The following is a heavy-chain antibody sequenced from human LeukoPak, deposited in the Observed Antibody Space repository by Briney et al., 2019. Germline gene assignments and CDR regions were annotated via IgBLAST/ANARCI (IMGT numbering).Heavy chain of an antibody. CDR3: ARDQEGFDY. CDR2: IYPRDGST. J-gene: IGHJ4*02. CDR1: GYTFTSNY. V-gene: IGHV1-46*01. Sequence: ASVKVSCKASGYTFTSNYIHWVRQAPGQGLEWMGMIYPRDGSTSYAQKFQGRVTVTRDTSTSTVHMELSGLKSEDTAVYYCARDQEGFDYWGQGTLVTVSS.